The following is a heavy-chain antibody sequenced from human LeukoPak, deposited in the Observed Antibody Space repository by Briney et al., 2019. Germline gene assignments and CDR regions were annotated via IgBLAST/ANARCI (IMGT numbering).Heavy chain of an antibody. J-gene: IGHJ4*02. CDR2: ISAYNGNT. CDR1: GGTFSSYG. CDR3: ALSGAAAGTQYYFDY. D-gene: IGHD6-13*01. V-gene: IGHV1-18*01. Sequence: ASVKVSCKASGGTFSSYGISWVRQAPGQGLEWMGWISAYNGNTNYAQKLQGRVTMTTDTSTSTAYMELRSLRSDDTAVYYCALSGAAAGTQYYFDYWGQGTLVTVSS.